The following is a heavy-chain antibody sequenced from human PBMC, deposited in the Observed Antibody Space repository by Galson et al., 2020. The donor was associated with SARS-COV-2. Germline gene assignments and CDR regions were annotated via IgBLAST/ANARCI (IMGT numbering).Heavy chain of an antibody. CDR3: ARAGPEGLIDY. CDR2: LQHDGSVK. V-gene: IGHV3-7*04. D-gene: IGHD3-16*01. Sequence: GGSLRLSCTASGFSFSDYWMTWVRQAPGKGLEWVATLQHDGSVKYYVDSVKGRFTISRDNAKNSLYLQMNSLTVEDTAVYYCARAGPEGLIDYWGQGTLVTVSS. CDR1: GFSFSDYW. J-gene: IGHJ4*02.